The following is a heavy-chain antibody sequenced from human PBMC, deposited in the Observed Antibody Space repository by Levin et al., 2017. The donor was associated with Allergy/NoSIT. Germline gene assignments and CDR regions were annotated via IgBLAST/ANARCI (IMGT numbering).Heavy chain of an antibody. D-gene: IGHD5-12*01. CDR2: IDQDGSQK. V-gene: IGHV3-7*03. J-gene: IGHJ3*02. Sequence: ETLSLTCAAAGFTFRDYWMTWVRQTPGRGLEWVANIDQDGSQKYYVDSVKGRFTISRDNAKNSVDLQMNYLRDDDTAVYYCARKLRGNSADDAFDIWGHGTMVTFSS. CDR1: GFTFRDYW. CDR3: ARKLRGNSADDAFDI.